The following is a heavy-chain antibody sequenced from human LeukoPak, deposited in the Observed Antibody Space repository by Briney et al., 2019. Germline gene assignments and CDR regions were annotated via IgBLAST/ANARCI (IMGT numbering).Heavy chain of an antibody. CDR3: ARAVAGTPDY. CDR1: GFTFSSYG. J-gene: IGHJ4*02. D-gene: IGHD6-19*01. Sequence: GGSLRLSCAASGFTFSSYGMHWVRQAPGKGLEWVAVISNDGSNKYYADSVKGRFTISRDNFKNTLYLQMNSLRAEDTAVYYCARAVAGTPDYWGQGTLVTVSS. CDR2: ISNDGSNK. V-gene: IGHV3-30*03.